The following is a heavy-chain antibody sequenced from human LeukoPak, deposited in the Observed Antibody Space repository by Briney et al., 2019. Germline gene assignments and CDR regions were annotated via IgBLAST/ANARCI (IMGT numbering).Heavy chain of an antibody. J-gene: IGHJ4*02. CDR2: INHSGST. CDR1: GGSFSGYY. CDR3: ATLWEDQLLQHDY. Sequence: PSETLSLTCAVYGGSFSGYYWSWIRQPPGKGLEWIGEINHSGSTNYNPSLKSRVTISVDTSKNQFSLKLSSVTAADTAVYYCATLWEDQLLQHDYWGQGTLVTVSS. V-gene: IGHV4-34*01. D-gene: IGHD2-2*01.